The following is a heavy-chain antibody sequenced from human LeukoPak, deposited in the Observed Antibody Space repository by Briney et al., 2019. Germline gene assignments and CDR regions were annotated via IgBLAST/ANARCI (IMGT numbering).Heavy chain of an antibody. CDR3: AKDGGLWLSAPWGDS. CDR1: GLTFSSYW. V-gene: IGHV3-74*01. Sequence: TGGSLRLSCAGSGLTFSSYWMHWVRQAPGKGLVWVSRIKGDGSSTSYADSVKGRFTISRDNTKNTLYLQMNSLRAEDTAVYYCAKDGGLWLSAPWGDSWGRGTLVTVSS. D-gene: IGHD5-18*01. CDR2: IKGDGSST. J-gene: IGHJ4*02.